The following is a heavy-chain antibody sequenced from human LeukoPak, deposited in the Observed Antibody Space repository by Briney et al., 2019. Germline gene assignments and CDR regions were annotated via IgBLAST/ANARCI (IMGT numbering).Heavy chain of an antibody. Sequence: SETLSLTCTVSGGSISSYYWCWIRQPAGKGLEWIGRIHTTGSTNYNPSLKSRVTMSEDTSKNQFSLKLSSVTAADTAVYYCARDRYYYGSGSYNYFDYWGQGTLVTVSS. D-gene: IGHD3-10*01. CDR2: IHTTGST. V-gene: IGHV4-4*07. J-gene: IGHJ4*02. CDR1: GGSISSYY. CDR3: ARDRYYYGSGSYNYFDY.